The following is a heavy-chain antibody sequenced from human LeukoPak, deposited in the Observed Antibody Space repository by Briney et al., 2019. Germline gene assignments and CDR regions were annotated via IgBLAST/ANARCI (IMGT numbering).Heavy chain of an antibody. V-gene: IGHV4-59*12. D-gene: IGHD6-13*01. Sequence: SETLSLTCTVSGGSISTYYGNWIRQPPGKGLEWIGYTYYSGSTNYTPSLKSRVTISVDTSKNQFSLKLSSVTAADTAVYYCARGAVYSSSWIWFDPWGQGTLVTVSS. J-gene: IGHJ5*02. CDR2: TYYSGST. CDR3: ARGAVYSSSWIWFDP. CDR1: GGSISTYY.